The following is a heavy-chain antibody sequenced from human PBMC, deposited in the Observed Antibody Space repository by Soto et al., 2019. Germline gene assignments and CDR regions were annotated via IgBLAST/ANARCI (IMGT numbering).Heavy chain of an antibody. CDR2: LYYGRSA. CDR3: ARETYGDYVGYFDP. V-gene: IGHV4-59*12. CDR1: GDSISSYY. D-gene: IGHD4-17*01. Sequence: SETLSLTCAVSGDSISSYYCMWIRQPPGKGLESIGYLYYGRSANYNPSLKSRVTLSVDTSTNQFSLKVRSVTAADTAVYYCARETYGDYVGYFDPWGQGIQVTVSS. J-gene: IGHJ5*02.